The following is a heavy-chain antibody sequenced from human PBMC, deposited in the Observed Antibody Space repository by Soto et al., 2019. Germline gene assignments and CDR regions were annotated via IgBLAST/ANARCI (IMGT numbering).Heavy chain of an antibody. CDR2: IYYIFST. J-gene: IGHJ4*02. Sequence: SETLSLTCTVSGGSISSYYWIWIRQPPVNGLEFIGYIYYIFSTNYNPSLKSRFTISLYTSKSHFSLKLISFTAADTSVYYCSRQGGGAAAGPSFDYWGQGTMVTVSS. CDR3: SRQGGGAAAGPSFDY. CDR1: GGSISSYY. D-gene: IGHD6-13*01. V-gene: IGHV4-59*08.